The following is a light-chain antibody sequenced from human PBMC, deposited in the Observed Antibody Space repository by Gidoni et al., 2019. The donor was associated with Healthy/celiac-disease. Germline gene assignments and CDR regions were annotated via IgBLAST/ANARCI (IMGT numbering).Light chain of an antibody. V-gene: IGLV1-44*01. CDR2: STN. CDR3: AAWDDSLNGFWV. CDR1: SSNIGSNT. J-gene: IGLJ3*02. Sequence: QSVLTQPPSASGTPGQRVTISCSGSSSNIGSNTVNWYQQLPGTAPKLLIYSTNQRPSGVPARFSGSQSGTSASLAISGLQSEDEADYYCAAWDDSLNGFWVFGGGTKLTVL.